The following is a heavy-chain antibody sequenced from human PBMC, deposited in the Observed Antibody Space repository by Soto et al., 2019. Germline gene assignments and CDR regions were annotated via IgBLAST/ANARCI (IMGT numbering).Heavy chain of an antibody. J-gene: IGHJ6*03. D-gene: IGHD2-15*01. Sequence: QVQLQESGPGLVKPSQTLSLTCTVSGGSISSGGYYWSWIRQHPGKGLEWIGYIYYSGSTYYNPSLKTRVTISVDTSKNHFSLKLSSVTAADTAVYYCARRTPIVPVPSGYYYYMDVWGKGTTVTVSS. CDR3: ARRTPIVPVPSGYYYYMDV. CDR2: IYYSGST. CDR1: GGSISSGGYY. V-gene: IGHV4-31*03.